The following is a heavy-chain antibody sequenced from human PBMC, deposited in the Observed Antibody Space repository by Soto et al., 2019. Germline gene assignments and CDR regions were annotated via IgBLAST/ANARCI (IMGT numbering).Heavy chain of an antibody. CDR1: GYSFTSYG. CDR3: ARGGHLGFLESLSFDP. V-gene: IGHV1-18*01. Sequence: ASVKVSCKTSGYSFTSYGISWVRQAPGQGLQWMGWISGHNGDVNYAESLQGRVTMTTDTPTSTAYMELRSLRSDDTAVYYCARGGHLGFLESLSFDPWGQGTLVTVSS. CDR2: ISGHNGDV. J-gene: IGHJ5*02. D-gene: IGHD3-3*01.